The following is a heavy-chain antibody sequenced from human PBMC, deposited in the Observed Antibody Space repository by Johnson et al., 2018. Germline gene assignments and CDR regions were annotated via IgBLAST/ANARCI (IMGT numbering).Heavy chain of an antibody. Sequence: QLVQSGPEVKKPGTSVKVSCKASGFTFTSSAVQWVRQARGQRLEWIGWIVVGSGNTNYAQKFQERVTITRDMSTSTAYIELSSLRSEETAVYYCAADRNYYDSSGYLESDAFDIWGQGTMVTVSS. D-gene: IGHD3-22*01. CDR3: AADRNYYDSSGYLESDAFDI. V-gene: IGHV1-58*01. J-gene: IGHJ3*02. CDR1: GFTFTSSA. CDR2: IVVGSGNT.